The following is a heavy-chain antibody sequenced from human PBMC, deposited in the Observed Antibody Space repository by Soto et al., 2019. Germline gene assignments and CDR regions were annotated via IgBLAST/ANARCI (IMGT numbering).Heavy chain of an antibody. J-gene: IGHJ4*02. Sequence: GSLRLSCAASGFSFSNYAMNWVRQAPGKGLEWVSVISGTGGSASYAGSVQGRFTISRDNSNNTLYLQMNSLRTEDTAVYYCAKDHVVDGRVYGSSELFFWGQGTQVTVSS. D-gene: IGHD3-10*01. CDR2: ISGTGGSA. V-gene: IGHV3-23*01. CDR3: AKDHVVDGRVYGSSELFF. CDR1: GFSFSNYA.